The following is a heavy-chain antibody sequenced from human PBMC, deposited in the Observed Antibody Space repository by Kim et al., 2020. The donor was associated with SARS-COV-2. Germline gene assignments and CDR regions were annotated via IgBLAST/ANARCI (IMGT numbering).Heavy chain of an antibody. CDR3: ARVKGSSSWVDAFDI. CDR1: GFTFSSYW. D-gene: IGHD6-13*01. V-gene: IGHV3-7*01. J-gene: IGHJ3*02. Sequence: GGSLRLSCAASGFTFSSYWMSWVRQAPGKGLEWVANIKQDGSEKFYVDSVKGRFTISRDNAKNSLYLQMNSLRAEDTAVYYCARVKGSSSWVDAFDIWGQGTMVTVSS. CDR2: IKQDGSEK.